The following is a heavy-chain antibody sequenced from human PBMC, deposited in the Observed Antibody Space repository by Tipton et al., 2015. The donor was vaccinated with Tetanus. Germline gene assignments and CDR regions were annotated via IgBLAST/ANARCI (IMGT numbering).Heavy chain of an antibody. V-gene: IGHV1-8*02. J-gene: IGHJ6*02. CDR3: ASGSSIRHGLDV. Sequence: QLVQSGAEVKKPGASVKVSCKASGYTFTSYGLNWVRKAAGRGFEWMGWLNPKSGSAAYAPRFQGRVTMTTNTSITTAFMEVASLTYEDTAVYYCASGSSIRHGLDVWGHGTSVTVS. D-gene: IGHD2-2*01. CDR1: GYTFTSYG. CDR2: LNPKSGSA.